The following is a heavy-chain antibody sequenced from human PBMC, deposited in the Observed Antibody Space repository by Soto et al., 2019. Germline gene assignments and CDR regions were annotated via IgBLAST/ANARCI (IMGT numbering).Heavy chain of an antibody. Sequence: QLHLQESGPGLVQPSETLSLTCTVSVGSISSSSYYWGWIRQPPGKGLEWIGSIYYSGSTYYKPSLKRRVTISVDTSTNQFSLKLSSVTAADTAVYYCARQEGYCSSTSCCPAFEYRGKGTLVTASS. V-gene: IGHV4-39*01. D-gene: IGHD2-2*01. CDR1: VGSISSSSYY. CDR3: ARQEGYCSSTSCCPAFEY. CDR2: IYYSGST. J-gene: IGHJ4*02.